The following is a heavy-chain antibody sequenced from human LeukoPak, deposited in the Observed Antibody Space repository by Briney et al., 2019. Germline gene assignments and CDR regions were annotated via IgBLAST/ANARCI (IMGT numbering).Heavy chain of an antibody. CDR1: GGSISSGGYY. D-gene: IGHD5-12*01. CDR3: ARYGGYSGYDPATDAFDI. V-gene: IGHV4-31*03. J-gene: IGHJ3*02. CDR2: IYYSGSA. Sequence: PSETLSLTCTVSGGSISSGGYYWSWIRQHPGKGLEWSGCIYYSGSAYYHPSLKSRVTISVDTSKNQFSLKLSSVTAADTAVYYCARYGGYSGYDPATDAFDIWGQGTMVTVSS.